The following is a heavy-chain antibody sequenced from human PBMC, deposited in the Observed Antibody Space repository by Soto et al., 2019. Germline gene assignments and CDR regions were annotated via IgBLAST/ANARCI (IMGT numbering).Heavy chain of an antibody. D-gene: IGHD3-3*01. Sequence: SETMSLTCTVSGGYISSGDYSWSWVNKSPGKGLEWIGHIYNSGITYYNPSLKSRVVISIDTSRNQFSLRLNSLTAADRAVYFCARGVTVFGLVSRFWFDPWGQGTVVTVSS. CDR1: GGYISSGDYS. CDR3: ARGVTVFGLVSRFWFDP. CDR2: IYNSGIT. V-gene: IGHV4-30-4*01. J-gene: IGHJ5*02.